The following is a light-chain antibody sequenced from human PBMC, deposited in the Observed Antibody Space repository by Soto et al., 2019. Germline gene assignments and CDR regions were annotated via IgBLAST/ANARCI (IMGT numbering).Light chain of an antibody. CDR2: ELS. Sequence: QSALTQPPSASGSPGQSVTISCTGTSSDVGGYNYVSWYQQHPGKAPKLMIYELSKRPSGVPDRFSGSKSGNTASLTVSGLQSEDEADYYCSSYAGSKNWVFGGGTKLTVL. CDR3: SSYAGSKNWV. V-gene: IGLV2-8*01. J-gene: IGLJ3*02. CDR1: SSDVGGYNY.